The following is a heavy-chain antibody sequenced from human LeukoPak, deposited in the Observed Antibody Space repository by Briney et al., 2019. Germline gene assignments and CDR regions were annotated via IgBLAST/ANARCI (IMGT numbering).Heavy chain of an antibody. V-gene: IGHV1-18*01. CDR3: ARGLQENLAWLTAFSAFDI. J-gene: IGHJ3*02. D-gene: IGHD6-19*01. CDR1: GYTFSSYG. Sequence: GASVKVSCKASGYTFSSYGLSWVRQAPGQGLEWMGWISAYNGNINYAQKLQGRVTMTTDTSTNTAYMELRSLRSDDTAVYYCARGLQENLAWLTAFSAFDIWGQGTMVTVSS. CDR2: ISAYNGNI.